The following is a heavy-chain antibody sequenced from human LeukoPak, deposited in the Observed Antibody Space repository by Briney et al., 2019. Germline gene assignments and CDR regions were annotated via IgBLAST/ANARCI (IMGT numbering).Heavy chain of an antibody. CDR2: IKTDGSST. CDR1: GFTFSDYW. D-gene: IGHD1-26*01. Sequence: GGSLRLFCAASGFTFSDYWMHWVRQVPGKGLVWVSRIKTDGSSTSYADSVEGRFTISRDNAKNTVYLQMNSLRAEDTAVYYCAKGHSGSYYLYYFDYWGQGTLVTVSS. V-gene: IGHV3-74*01. CDR3: AKGHSGSYYLYYFDY. J-gene: IGHJ4*02.